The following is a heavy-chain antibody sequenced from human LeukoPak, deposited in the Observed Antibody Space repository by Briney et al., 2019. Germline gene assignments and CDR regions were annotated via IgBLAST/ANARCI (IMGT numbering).Heavy chain of an antibody. Sequence: ASVTVSCKASGYTFTSYDINWVRQATGQGLEWMGWMNPNSGNTGYTQKFQGRVTITRNTSISTAYIELSSLRSEDTAVYYCARRLLWFGDPFDPWGQGTLVTVSS. CDR3: ARRLLWFGDPFDP. CDR2: MNPNSGNT. J-gene: IGHJ5*02. CDR1: GYTFTSYD. V-gene: IGHV1-8*01. D-gene: IGHD3-10*01.